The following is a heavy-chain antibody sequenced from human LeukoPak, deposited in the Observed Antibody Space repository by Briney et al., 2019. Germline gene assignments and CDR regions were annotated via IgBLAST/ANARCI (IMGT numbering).Heavy chain of an antibody. D-gene: IGHD5-24*01. Sequence: ASVKVSCKASGYTFTGYYIHWVRQAPGQGLEWMGWINPNSGDTNYAQKFQGGVTMTRDTSISTTYVELSRLRSDDTAVYYCARSRDGYINRNFFDPWGQGTLVTVSS. CDR3: ARSRDGYINRNFFDP. J-gene: IGHJ5*02. V-gene: IGHV1-2*02. CDR2: INPNSGDT. CDR1: GYTFTGYY.